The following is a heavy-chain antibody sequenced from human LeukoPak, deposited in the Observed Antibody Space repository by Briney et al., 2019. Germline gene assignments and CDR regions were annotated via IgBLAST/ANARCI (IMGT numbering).Heavy chain of an antibody. CDR1: GFTFSSCG. Sequence: GGSLRLSCAASGFTFSSCGMHWVRQAPGKGLEWVAFIRYDGSNKYYADSVRGRFTLSRDNAKNSLYLQMNSLRAEDMAVYYCARWPYSSSYYFDYWGQGTLVTVSS. J-gene: IGHJ4*02. CDR2: IRYDGSNK. D-gene: IGHD6-6*01. V-gene: IGHV3-30*02. CDR3: ARWPYSSSYYFDY.